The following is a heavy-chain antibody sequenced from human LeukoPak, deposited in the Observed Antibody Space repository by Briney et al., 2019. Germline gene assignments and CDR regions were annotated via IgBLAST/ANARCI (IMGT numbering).Heavy chain of an antibody. J-gene: IGHJ3*02. Sequence: SETLSLTCSLSGGSISSSSYYWAWIRQPPGKGLEWIGSIYYSGNTYYSPSLKSRVTISVDTSKNQFSLKLSSVTAADTAVYYCAKWTITYYYDSSGYFPYDAFDIWGQGTMVTVSS. D-gene: IGHD3-22*01. CDR2: IYYSGNT. V-gene: IGHV4-39*01. CDR1: GGSISSSSYY. CDR3: AKWTITYYYDSSGYFPYDAFDI.